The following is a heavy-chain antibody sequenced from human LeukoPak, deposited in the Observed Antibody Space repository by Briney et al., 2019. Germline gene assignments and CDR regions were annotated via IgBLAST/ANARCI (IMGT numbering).Heavy chain of an antibody. CDR3: AKYAGVLYYYGSGSDFDY. J-gene: IGHJ4*02. CDR2: ISGSGGST. V-gene: IGHV3-23*01. CDR1: GFTFSSYA. Sequence: GVSLRLSCAASGFTFSSYAMSWVRQAPGKGLEWVSAISGSGGSTYYADSVKGRFTISRDNSKNTLYLQMNSLRAEDTAVYYCAKYAGVLYYYGSGSDFDYWGQGTLVTVSS. D-gene: IGHD3-10*01.